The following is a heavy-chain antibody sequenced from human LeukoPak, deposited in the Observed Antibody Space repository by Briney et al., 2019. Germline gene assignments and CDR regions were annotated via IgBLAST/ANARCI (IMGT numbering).Heavy chain of an antibody. CDR1: GGSITSTNW. Sequence: SGTLSLTCGVSGGSITSTNWLSWVRQPPGQGLAWIGEVSLSGLTNYNPSLSSRVIMALDTSKNHLSLHLTSVTAADTAVYYCSRENGAFSPFGYWGQGYLVTVLS. CDR2: VSLSGLT. CDR3: SRENGAFSPFGY. J-gene: IGHJ4*02. V-gene: IGHV4-4*02. D-gene: IGHD2-8*01.